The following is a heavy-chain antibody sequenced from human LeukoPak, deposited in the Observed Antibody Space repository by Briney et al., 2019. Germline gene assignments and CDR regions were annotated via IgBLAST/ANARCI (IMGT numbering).Heavy chain of an antibody. V-gene: IGHV1-18*01. CDR1: GGTFSSYA. Sequence: ASVKVSCKASGGTFSSYAISWVRQAPGQGLEWMGWISAYNGNTNYAQKLQGRVTMTTDTSTSTAYMELRSLRSDDTAVYYCVRDWNHYDTSGYYGFDYWGQGTLVTVSS. D-gene: IGHD3-22*01. CDR3: VRDWNHYDTSGYYGFDY. J-gene: IGHJ4*02. CDR2: ISAYNGNT.